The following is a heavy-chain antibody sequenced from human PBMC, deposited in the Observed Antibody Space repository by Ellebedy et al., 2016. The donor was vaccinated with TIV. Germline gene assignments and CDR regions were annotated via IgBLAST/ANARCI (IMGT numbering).Heavy chain of an antibody. CDR3: ARVNYYGSGSYYKGYYYYGMDV. CDR1: GFTFSSYW. V-gene: IGHV4-39*07. Sequence: GSLRLSCAGSGFTFSSYWMSWVRQPPGKGLEWIGSIHYSGSTSYNPSLKSRVTISVDRSKNQFSLKLSSVTAADTAVYYCARVNYYGSGSYYKGYYYYGMDVWGQGTTVTVSS. J-gene: IGHJ6*02. D-gene: IGHD3-10*01. CDR2: IHYSGST.